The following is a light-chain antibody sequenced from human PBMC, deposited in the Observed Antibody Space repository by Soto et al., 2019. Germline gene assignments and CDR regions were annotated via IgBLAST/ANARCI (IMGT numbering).Light chain of an antibody. CDR1: QGVSSSS. J-gene: IGKJ2*01. CDR2: GAS. V-gene: IGKV3-20*01. Sequence: EIVLTQSPGTLSLSPGERATLSCRASQGVSSSSLAWFQQKPGQAPRLLIYGASNRATGMPDRFSGSGSGTDFTLTVSRLEPEDFAVYYCQHYDNSPMYTFGQGTKREIK. CDR3: QHYDNSPMYT.